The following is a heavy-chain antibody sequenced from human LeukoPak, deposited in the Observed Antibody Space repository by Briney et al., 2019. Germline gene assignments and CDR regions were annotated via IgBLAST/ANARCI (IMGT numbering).Heavy chain of an antibody. J-gene: IGHJ5*02. D-gene: IGHD3-10*01. Sequence: ASVKVSCKASGGTFSSYAISWVRQAPGQGLEWMGWINPNSGGTNYAQKFQGRVTMTRDTSISAAYMELSRLRSDDTAVYYCARGALVRGVISPTYNWFDPWGQGTLVTVSS. V-gene: IGHV1-2*02. CDR2: INPNSGGT. CDR1: GGTFSSYA. CDR3: ARGALVRGVISPTYNWFDP.